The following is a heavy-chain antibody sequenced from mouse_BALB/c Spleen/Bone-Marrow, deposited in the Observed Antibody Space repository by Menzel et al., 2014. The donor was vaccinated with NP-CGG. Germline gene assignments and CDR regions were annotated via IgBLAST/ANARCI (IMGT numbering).Heavy chain of an antibody. Sequence: VQLQESGAELAKPGASVKMSCKASGYTFSSHWMHWVKQRPGQGLEWIGYISPTTGYTEYSQKFKDKATLTADKSSSTAYMQLSSLTSEDSAVYYCARYGNFLAMDYWGQGTSVTVSS. D-gene: IGHD1-1*01. V-gene: IGHV1-7*01. J-gene: IGHJ4*01. CDR3: ARYGNFLAMDY. CDR1: GYTFSSHW. CDR2: ISPTTGYT.